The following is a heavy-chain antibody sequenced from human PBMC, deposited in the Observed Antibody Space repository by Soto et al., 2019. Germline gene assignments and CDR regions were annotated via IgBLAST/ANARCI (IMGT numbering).Heavy chain of an antibody. CDR2: IYYSGST. V-gene: IGHV4-39*01. D-gene: IGHD6-13*01. Sequence: SETLSLTCTVSGGSISSSSYYWGWIRQPPGKGLEWIGSIYYSGSTYYNPSLKSRVTISVDTSKNQFSLKLSSVTAADTAVYYCSRSQQLVHYFYYYGMDVWGQGTTVTVSS. CDR1: GGSISSSSYY. CDR3: SRSQQLVHYFYYYGMDV. J-gene: IGHJ6*02.